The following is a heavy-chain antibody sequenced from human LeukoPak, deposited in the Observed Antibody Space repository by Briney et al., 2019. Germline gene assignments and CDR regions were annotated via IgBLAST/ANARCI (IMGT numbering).Heavy chain of an antibody. Sequence: ASVKVSCKASGGTFSSYAISWVRQAPGQGLEWMGWMNPKTGSTAYAQKFQDRVTMTRDTSIDTAYLEMSSLTYEDTAMYYCARVFGGREIGFWGQGTQVTVSS. CDR3: ARVFGGREIGF. J-gene: IGHJ4*02. D-gene: IGHD3-3*01. V-gene: IGHV1-8*02. CDR1: GGTFSSYA. CDR2: MNPKTGST.